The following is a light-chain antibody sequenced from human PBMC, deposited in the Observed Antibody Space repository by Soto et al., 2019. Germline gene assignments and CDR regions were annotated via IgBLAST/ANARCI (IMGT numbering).Light chain of an antibody. J-gene: IGLJ3*02. Sequence: SYELTQPPSVSVSPGQTATITCSGDALPEQYAYWYQQKPGQAPVLMIYKDSERPSGIPERFSGSSSGTTVTLTISGVQAEDEADYYCQSADSSGPWVFGGGTKVTVL. V-gene: IGLV3-25*03. CDR2: KDS. CDR3: QSADSSGPWV. CDR1: ALPEQY.